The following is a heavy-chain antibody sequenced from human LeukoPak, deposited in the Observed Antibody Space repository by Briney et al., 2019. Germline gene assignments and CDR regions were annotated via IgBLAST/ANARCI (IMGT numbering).Heavy chain of an antibody. CDR2: ITSSSRYI. V-gene: IGHV3-21*01. CDR3: ARERHTFDP. CDR1: GFTFSSYS. J-gene: IGHJ5*02. Sequence: PGGSLRLSCAASGFTFSSYSMNWDRQAPGTGLEWVSSITSSSRYIYYADSVKGRFTISRDDSRSSLYLQMNSLRVEDTAVYYCARERHTFDPWGQGTLVTVSS. D-gene: IGHD6-25*01.